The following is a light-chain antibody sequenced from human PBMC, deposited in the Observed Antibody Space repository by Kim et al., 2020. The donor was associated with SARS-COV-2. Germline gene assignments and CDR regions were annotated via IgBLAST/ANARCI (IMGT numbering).Light chain of an antibody. CDR3: QQYYSYST. Sequence: SSSVGDRVTISCRASQSISKWLAWYQQSPGKAPKLLFYEASNLESGVPSRFSGSGSGTEFTLTISSLQPDDFATYYCQQYYSYSTFGQGTKVDIK. V-gene: IGKV1-5*01. CDR2: EAS. J-gene: IGKJ1*01. CDR1: QSISKW.